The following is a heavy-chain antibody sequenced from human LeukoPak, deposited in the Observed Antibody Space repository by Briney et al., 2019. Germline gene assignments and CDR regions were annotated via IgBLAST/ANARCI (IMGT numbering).Heavy chain of an antibody. Sequence: SVKVSCKASGGTFRNYLITWVRQAPGQGLEWMGAIAPLFGSPNYAQTLQGRVSIAADESTSTAYMELTSLTSDDTAIYYCATDSGNHSGHAFDIWGQGTRVIVSS. J-gene: IGHJ3*02. D-gene: IGHD5-12*01. CDR3: ATDSGNHSGHAFDI. CDR2: IAPLFGSP. V-gene: IGHV1-69*01. CDR1: GGTFRNYL.